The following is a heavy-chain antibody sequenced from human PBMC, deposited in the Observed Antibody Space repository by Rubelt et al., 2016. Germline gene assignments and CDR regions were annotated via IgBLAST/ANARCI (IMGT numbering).Heavy chain of an antibody. CDR3: ARVLVSGYDIGY. CDR1: SFA. V-gene: IGHV7-4-1*02. D-gene: IGHD5-12*01. CDR2: ITTNTGNP. Sequence: SFALNWVRQAPGQGLEWMGWITTNTGNPTYAQGFTGRFVFSLDTSVSTAYLQISSLKAEDTAVYYCARVLVSGYDIGYWDQGTLVTVSS. J-gene: IGHJ4*02.